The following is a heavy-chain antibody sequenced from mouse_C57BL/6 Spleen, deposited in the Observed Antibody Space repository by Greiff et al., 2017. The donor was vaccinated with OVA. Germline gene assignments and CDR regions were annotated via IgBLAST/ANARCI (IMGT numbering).Heavy chain of an antibody. V-gene: IGHV1-64*01. D-gene: IGHD2-3*01. Sequence: VQLQESGAELVKPGASVKLSCKASGYTFTSYWMHWVKQRPGQGLEWIGMIHPNSGSTNYNEKIKSKATLTVDKSSSTASMQLSSLTSEDSAVYYCARFGGGYFCAYWGQGTLVTVSA. CDR1: GYTFTSYW. CDR3: ARFGGGYFCAY. CDR2: IHPNSGST. J-gene: IGHJ3*01.